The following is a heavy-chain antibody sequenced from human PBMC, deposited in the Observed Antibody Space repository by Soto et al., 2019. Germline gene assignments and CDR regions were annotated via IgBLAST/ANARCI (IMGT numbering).Heavy chain of an antibody. D-gene: IGHD3-10*01. Sequence: PGGSLRLACAASGVTFSSYSMNWARQAPGKGLEWVSSISSGSSYIYYAESVKGRFTISRDNAKNSLYLQMNSLRAEDTAVYYCARSSGGSGKLWNYYGMDVWGQGTTVTVSS. CDR3: ARSSGGSGKLWNYYGMDV. CDR2: ISSGSSYI. CDR1: GVTFSSYS. J-gene: IGHJ6*02. V-gene: IGHV3-21*06.